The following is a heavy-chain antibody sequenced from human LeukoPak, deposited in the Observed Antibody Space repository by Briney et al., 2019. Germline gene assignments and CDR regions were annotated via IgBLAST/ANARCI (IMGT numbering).Heavy chain of an antibody. Sequence: PGRSLRLSCAASGFTFSSYAMHWVRQAPGKGLEWVAVMSYDGSNKYYADSVKGRFTISRDNSKNTLYLQMNSLRAEDTAVYYCARALWIQLDDAFDIWGQGTMVTVSS. V-gene: IGHV3-30-3*01. CDR1: GFTFSSYA. J-gene: IGHJ3*02. CDR2: MSYDGSNK. D-gene: IGHD5-18*01. CDR3: ARALWIQLDDAFDI.